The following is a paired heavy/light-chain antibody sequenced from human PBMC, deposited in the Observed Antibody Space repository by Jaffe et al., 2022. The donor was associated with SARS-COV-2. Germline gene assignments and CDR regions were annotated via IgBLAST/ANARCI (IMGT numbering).Light chain of an antibody. Sequence: DIQMTQSPSSLSASVGDRVTITCRASQSISSYLNWYQQKPGKAPKLLIYVASSLQSGVPSRFSGSGSGTDFTLTISSLQPEDFATYYCQQSYSTPYTFGQGTKLEIK. V-gene: IGKV1-39*01. CDR1: QSISSY. CDR3: QQSYSTPYT. J-gene: IGKJ2*01. CDR2: VAS.
Heavy chain of an antibody. D-gene: IGHD3-10*01. CDR1: GFTFSTCN. V-gene: IGHV3-48*01. CDR3: ARHGSERGYTWFDP. CDR2: ISSGSSTI. Sequence: EVQLVESGGGLVQPGGSLRLSCTASGFTFSTCNINWVRQAPGKGLEWVSYISSGSSTIYYADSVKGRFTISRDNAKNSLYLQMNSLRAEDTAVYYCARHGSERGYTWFDPWGQGTLVTVSS. J-gene: IGHJ5*02.